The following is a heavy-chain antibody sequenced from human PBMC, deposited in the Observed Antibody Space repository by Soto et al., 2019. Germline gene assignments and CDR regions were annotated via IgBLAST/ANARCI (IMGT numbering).Heavy chain of an antibody. V-gene: IGHV4-34*01. CDR1: GGSFSGYY. CDR3: ARLSSIAAAGTSSDWFDP. J-gene: IGHJ5*02. Sequence: QVQLQQWGAGLLKPSETLSLTCAVYGGSFSGYYWSWIHQPPGKGLEWIGEINHSGSTNYNPSLKSRVTISVDTSKNQFSLKLSSVTAADTAVYYCARLSSIAAAGTSSDWFDPWGQGTLVTVSS. CDR2: INHSGST. D-gene: IGHD6-13*01.